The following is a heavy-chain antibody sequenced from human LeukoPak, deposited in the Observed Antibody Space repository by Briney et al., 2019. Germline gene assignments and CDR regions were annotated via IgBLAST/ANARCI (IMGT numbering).Heavy chain of an antibody. D-gene: IGHD3-10*01. V-gene: IGHV3-23*01. CDR2: IFASGRDT. CDR3: AKDRYYYGLGYYFDY. J-gene: IGHJ4*02. CDR1: VFTFSDYA. Sequence: PGGSLRLSCVASVFTFSDYAMNWVRQAPGKGLEWVSGIFASGRDTYYADSVKGRFTISRDTSKNTLYLQMNSLRAEDTAVYYCAKDRYYYGLGYYFDYWGQGALVTVSS.